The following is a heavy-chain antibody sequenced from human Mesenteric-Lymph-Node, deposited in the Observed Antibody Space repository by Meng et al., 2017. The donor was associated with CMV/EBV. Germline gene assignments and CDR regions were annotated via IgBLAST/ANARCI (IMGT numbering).Heavy chain of an antibody. CDR1: SVD. D-gene: IGHD3-22*01. CDR2: TYYRSKWYN. V-gene: IGHV6-1*01. Sequence: SVDWNWCRQSPSRGLEWLGRTYYRSKWYNDYAVSVRSRTIINPDTSKNQFSLQLNSVTPEDTAVYYCARGRHTSGWYGSTEGYFFDFWGQGTLVTVSS. J-gene: IGHJ4*02. CDR3: ARGRHTSGWYGSTEGYFFDF.